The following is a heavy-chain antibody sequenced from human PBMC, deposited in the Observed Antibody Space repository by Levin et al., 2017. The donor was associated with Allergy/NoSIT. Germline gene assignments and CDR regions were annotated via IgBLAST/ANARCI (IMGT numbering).Heavy chain of an antibody. V-gene: IGHV3-21*01. J-gene: IGHJ4*02. D-gene: IGHD4-17*01. Sequence: SGGSLRLSCAASGFTFSGYSMNWVRQAPGQGLEWVSAITSSSDTFYPDSVKGRFTISRDNAKNSLFLQMNSLRAEDTAVYYCASLQYGDYGNDYWGQGTLVTVSS. CDR1: GFTFSGYS. CDR2: ITSSSDT. CDR3: ASLQYGDYGNDY.